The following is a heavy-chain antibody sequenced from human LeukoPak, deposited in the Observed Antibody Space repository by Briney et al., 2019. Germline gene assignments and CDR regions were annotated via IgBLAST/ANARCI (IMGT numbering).Heavy chain of an antibody. CDR1: GYTFTGYY. V-gene: IGHV1-2*02. J-gene: IGHJ5*02. CDR3: ARDGFQGRYYDSSGYSFDP. CDR2: INPNSGGT. Sequence: ASVKVSCKASGYTFTGYYMHWVRQAPGQGLEWMGWINPNSGGTNYAQKFQGRVTMTRDTSISTAYMELSRLRSDDTAVYYCARDGFQGRYYDSSGYSFDPWGQGTLVTVSS. D-gene: IGHD3-22*01.